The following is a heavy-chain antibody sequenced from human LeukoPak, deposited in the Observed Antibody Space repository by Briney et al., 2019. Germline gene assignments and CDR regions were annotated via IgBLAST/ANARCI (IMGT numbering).Heavy chain of an antibody. Sequence: SVKVSCKASGGTFSSYAISWVRQAPGQGLEWMGRIIPILGIANYAQKFQGRVTITADKSTSTAHMELSSLRSEDTAVYYCSVGYRYSFDYWGQGTLATVSS. J-gene: IGHJ4*01. D-gene: IGHD5-18*01. V-gene: IGHV1-69*04. CDR3: SVGYRYSFDY. CDR2: IIPILGIA. CDR1: GGTFSSYA.